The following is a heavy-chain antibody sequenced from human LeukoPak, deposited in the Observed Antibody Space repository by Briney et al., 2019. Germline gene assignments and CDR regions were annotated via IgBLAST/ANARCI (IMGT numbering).Heavy chain of an antibody. Sequence: SETLSLTCTVSGGSISSYYWSWIRQPPGKGLEGIGYIYYSGSTNYNPSLKSRVTISVDTSKNQFSLKLSSVTAADTAVYYCARAGNDFWSGYYDYWGQGTLVTVSS. V-gene: IGHV4-59*01. CDR3: ARAGNDFWSGYYDY. D-gene: IGHD3-3*01. CDR1: GGSISSYY. CDR2: IYYSGST. J-gene: IGHJ4*02.